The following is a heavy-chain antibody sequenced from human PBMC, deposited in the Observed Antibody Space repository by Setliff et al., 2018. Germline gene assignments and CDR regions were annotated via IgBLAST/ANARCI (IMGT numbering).Heavy chain of an antibody. CDR3: ARDGFEIVVVPAAIYYYYYMDV. D-gene: IGHD2-2*01. Sequence: ASVKVSCKASGGTFSSYAVSWVRQAPGQGLEWMGWINAGNGNTKYSQKFQGRVTITRDTSASTAYMERSSLRSEATAVYYCARDGFEIVVVPAAIYYYYYMDVWGKGTTVTVSS. CDR2: INAGNGNT. J-gene: IGHJ6*03. V-gene: IGHV1-3*01. CDR1: GGTFSSYA.